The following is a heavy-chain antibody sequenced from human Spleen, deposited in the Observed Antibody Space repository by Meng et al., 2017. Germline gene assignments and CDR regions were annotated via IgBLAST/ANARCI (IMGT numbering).Heavy chain of an antibody. J-gene: IGHJ4*02. CDR1: GYTFTSYC. CDR3: ARGSTSAGYSSGWYHFDY. V-gene: IGHV1-18*01. Sequence: QPGQSGFELKKPGASVKVSCKASGYTFTSYCISWVRQAPGQGLEWMGWISAYNGNTNYAQKLQGRVTMTTDTSTSTAYMELRSLRSDDTAVYYCARGSTSAGYSSGWYHFDYWGQGTLVTVSS. D-gene: IGHD6-19*01. CDR2: ISAYNGNT.